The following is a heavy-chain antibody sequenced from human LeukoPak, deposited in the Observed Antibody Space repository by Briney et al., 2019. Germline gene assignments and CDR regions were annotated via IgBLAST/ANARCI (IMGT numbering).Heavy chain of an antibody. V-gene: IGHV3-30*02. CDR3: AKDYGDYVGYFDY. CDR1: RFTFSSYG. CDR2: IRYDGSRK. J-gene: IGHJ4*02. Sequence: PGGSLRLSCAASRFTFSSYGMHWVRQAPGKGLEWVAFIRYDGSRKYYADSVKGRFTISRDNSENTLFLQMNSLRAEDTAVYYCAKDYGDYVGYFDYWGQGTLVTVSS. D-gene: IGHD4-17*01.